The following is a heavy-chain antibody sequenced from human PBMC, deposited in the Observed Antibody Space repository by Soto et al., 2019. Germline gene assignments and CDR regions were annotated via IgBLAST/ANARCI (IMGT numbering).Heavy chain of an antibody. CDR1: GFTFSSYV. CDR3: AKDLRIVVTTTPYFDY. J-gene: IGHJ4*02. Sequence: GGSLRLSCAASGFTFSSYVMRWVRQAPGRGLEWVSAISGSSGTTYYADSVKGRFTISRDNSMNTLYLQMNGLRAEDTAVYYWAKDLRIVVTTTPYFDYWGQRTLVTVSS. D-gene: IGHD3-22*01. CDR2: ISGSSGTT. V-gene: IGHV3-23*01.